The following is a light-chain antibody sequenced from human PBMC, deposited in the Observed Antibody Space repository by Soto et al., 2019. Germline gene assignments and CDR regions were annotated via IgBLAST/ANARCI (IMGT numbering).Light chain of an antibody. CDR3: SSYTSSSTLQDG. CDR1: SRDVGGYNY. CDR2: DVS. V-gene: IGLV2-14*01. Sequence: QSALTQPASVSGSPGQSITISCTGTSRDVGGYNYVSWYQQHPGKAPKLMIYDVSNRPSGVSNRLSGSKSGNTASLTISGLQAEDEADYYCSSYTSSSTLQDGFGTGTKVTVL. J-gene: IGLJ1*01.